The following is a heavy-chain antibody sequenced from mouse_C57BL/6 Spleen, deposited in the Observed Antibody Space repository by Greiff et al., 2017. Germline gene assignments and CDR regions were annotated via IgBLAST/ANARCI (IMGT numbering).Heavy chain of an antibody. D-gene: IGHD2-1*01. CDR3: ARHEELLWSFDY. J-gene: IGHJ2*01. CDR2: FYPGSGSI. Sequence: VKLMESGAELVKPGASVKLSCKASGYTFTEYTIHWVKQRSGQGLEWIGWFYPGSGSIKYNEKFKDKATLTADKSSSTVYMELSRLTSEDSAVYFCARHEELLWSFDYWGQGTTLTVSS. CDR1: GYTFTEYT. V-gene: IGHV1-62-2*01.